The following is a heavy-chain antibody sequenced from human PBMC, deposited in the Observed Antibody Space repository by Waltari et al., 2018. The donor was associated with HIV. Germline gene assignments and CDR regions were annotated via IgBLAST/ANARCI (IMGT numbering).Heavy chain of an antibody. Sequence: EVQLVESGGDLVQPGGSLRLSCAASGFSFSSYSMNWVRQAPGKGLEWISKISNSGNTIDYADSVKGRFTISRDNAKNSLSLQMHSLRAEDTAVYYCARARGYSYGYEDYWGQGALVTVSS. CDR3: ARARGYSYGYEDY. J-gene: IGHJ4*02. D-gene: IGHD5-18*01. V-gene: IGHV3-48*04. CDR2: ISNSGNTI. CDR1: GFSFSSYS.